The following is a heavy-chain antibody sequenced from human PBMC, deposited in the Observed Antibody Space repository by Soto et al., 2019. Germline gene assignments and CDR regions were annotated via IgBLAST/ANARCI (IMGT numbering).Heavy chain of an antibody. Sequence: SVKVSCKAYGGTFSSHAISWVRQAPGQGLEWMGGITPIFGTANYAQTFQGRVTITADKFTATAYMELRSLTSEDTAIYYCARGDDFDYYYGVDVWGQGTTVTVSS. CDR2: ITPIFGTA. CDR1: GGTFSSHA. D-gene: IGHD3-16*01. CDR3: ARGDDFDYYYGVDV. J-gene: IGHJ6*02. V-gene: IGHV1-69*06.